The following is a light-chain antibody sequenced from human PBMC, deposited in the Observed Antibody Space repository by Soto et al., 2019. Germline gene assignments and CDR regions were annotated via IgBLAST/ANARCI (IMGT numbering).Light chain of an antibody. CDR2: DAT. V-gene: IGKV1-27*01. J-gene: IGKJ3*01. CDR1: KVIIYY. CDR3: QKYNGEFT. Sequence: DLQMTQSPSSLSASVGDSVTITCRASKVIIYYLAWYQQKPGRGPKLLIYDATTLQPGVPSRFSGRGSGTDFSLTISSLQPEDVATYYCQKYNGEFTFGPGTKVDIK.